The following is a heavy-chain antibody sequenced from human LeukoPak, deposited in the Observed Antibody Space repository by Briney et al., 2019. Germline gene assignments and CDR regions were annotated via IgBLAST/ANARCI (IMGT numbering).Heavy chain of an antibody. J-gene: IGHJ4*02. CDR1: GLTFSSYA. Sequence: GGSLRLSCAPSGLTFSSYAIGWVRQTPGMWLEWLSAISVIVGNTSYADSVKGRFTISRDNSQNTLSLQMNSLRAEDTAVYFCAKAGYRGSSVNYFDYWGQGTLVTVSS. D-gene: IGHD6-6*01. V-gene: IGHV3-23*01. CDR3: AKAGYRGSSVNYFDY. CDR2: ISVIVGNT.